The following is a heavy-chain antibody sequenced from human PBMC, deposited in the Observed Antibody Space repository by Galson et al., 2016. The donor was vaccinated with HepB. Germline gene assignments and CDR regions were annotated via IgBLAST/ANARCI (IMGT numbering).Heavy chain of an antibody. J-gene: IGHJ4*02. CDR2: IGEAYHDT. Sequence: SLRLSCAASGFNFIKYGTKWVRQAPGTGLQWVSTIGEAYHDTHYADSVRGRFTISRDNSKNTLYLQMNSLRAEDTALYYCAIEANYYDASSDYWGQGTLVTVSS. V-gene: IGHV3-23*01. CDR1: GFNFIKYG. CDR3: AIEANYYDASSDY. D-gene: IGHD3-22*01.